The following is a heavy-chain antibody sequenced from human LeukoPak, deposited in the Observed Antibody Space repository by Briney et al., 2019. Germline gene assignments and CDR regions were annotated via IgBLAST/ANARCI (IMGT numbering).Heavy chain of an antibody. V-gene: IGHV3-21*01. D-gene: IGHD3-3*01. J-gene: IGHJ4*02. Sequence: GGSLRLSCAASGFTFSSYSMNWVRQAPGKGLEWVSFISSSSSYIYYADSVKGRFTISRDNAKNSLYLQMNSLRAEDTAVYYCAGTTIFGVVIRDYWGQGTLVTVSS. CDR3: AGTTIFGVVIRDY. CDR1: GFTFSSYS. CDR2: ISSSSSYI.